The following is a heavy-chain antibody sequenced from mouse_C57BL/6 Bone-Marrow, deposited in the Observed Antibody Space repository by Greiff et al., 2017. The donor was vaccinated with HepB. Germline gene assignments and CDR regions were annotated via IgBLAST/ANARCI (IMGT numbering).Heavy chain of an antibody. D-gene: IGHD1-1*01. CDR3: ARATTVVAPGYFDY. Sequence: DVMLVESGGGLVKPGGSLKLSCAASGFTFSSYAMSWVRQTPEKRLEWVATISDGGSYTYSPDNVKGRFTISRDNAKNNLYLQMSHLKSEDTAMYYCARATTVVAPGYFDYWGQGTTLTVSS. J-gene: IGHJ2*01. V-gene: IGHV5-4*03. CDR2: ISDGGSYT. CDR1: GFTFSSYA.